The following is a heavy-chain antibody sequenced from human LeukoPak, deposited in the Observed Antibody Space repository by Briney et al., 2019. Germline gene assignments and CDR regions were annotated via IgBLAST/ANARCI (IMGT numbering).Heavy chain of an antibody. V-gene: IGHV3-21*01. D-gene: IGHD3-10*01. Sequence: PGGSLRLSCAASGFTFSSYSMNWVRQAPGKGLEWVSSISSSSSYIYYADSVKGRFTISRDNAKNSLYLQMNSLRAEDTAVYYCARDRVVRGSNPGMDVWGQGTTVTVSS. CDR2: ISSSSSYI. J-gene: IGHJ6*02. CDR3: ARDRVVRGSNPGMDV. CDR1: GFTFSSYS.